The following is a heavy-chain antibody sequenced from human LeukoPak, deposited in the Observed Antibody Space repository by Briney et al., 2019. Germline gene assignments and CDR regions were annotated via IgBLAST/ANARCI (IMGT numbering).Heavy chain of an antibody. CDR1: GDSVSSNSAA. Sequence: SQTLSLTCAISGDSVSSNSAAWNWIRQSPSRGLEWLGRTYYRSKWYNDYAVSVKSRITINPDTSKNQFSLQLNSVTPEDTAVYYCATDRPSYYYDSSGYRGAFDYWGQGTLVTVSS. CDR3: ATDRPSYYYDSSGYRGAFDY. V-gene: IGHV6-1*01. D-gene: IGHD3-22*01. J-gene: IGHJ4*02. CDR2: TYYRSKWYN.